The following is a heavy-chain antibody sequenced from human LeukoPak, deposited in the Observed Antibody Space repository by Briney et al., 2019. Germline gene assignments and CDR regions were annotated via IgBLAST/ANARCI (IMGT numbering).Heavy chain of an antibody. D-gene: IGHD3-22*01. CDR1: GFTFSSYS. Sequence: GGSLRLSCAVSGFTFSSYSMNWVRQAPGKGLEWVSSISSSSSYIYYADSVKGRFTISRDNAKNSLYLQMNSLRAEDTAVYYCASPDSSGYSPYYFDYWGQGTLVTVSS. V-gene: IGHV3-21*01. CDR2: ISSSSSYI. J-gene: IGHJ4*02. CDR3: ASPDSSGYSPYYFDY.